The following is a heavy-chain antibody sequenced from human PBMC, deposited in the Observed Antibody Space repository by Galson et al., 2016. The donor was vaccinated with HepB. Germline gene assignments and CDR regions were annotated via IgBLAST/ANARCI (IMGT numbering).Heavy chain of an antibody. CDR2: ISGSGTNT. D-gene: IGHD2-15*01. V-gene: IGHV3-23*01. CDR3: AKDLTVTLHWSDP. J-gene: IGHJ5*02. Sequence: SLRLSCAASGFTFSSYAMSWVRQAPGKGLEWVSLISGSGTNTYYADSVKGRFTISRDNSRNTLYLQMNSLRAEDTAVYYCAKDLTVTLHWSDPWGQGTRVTVAA. CDR1: GFTFSSYA.